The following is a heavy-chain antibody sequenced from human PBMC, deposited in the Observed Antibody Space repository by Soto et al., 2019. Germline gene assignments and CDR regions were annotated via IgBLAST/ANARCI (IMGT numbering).Heavy chain of an antibody. CDR1: GFTFSSYG. V-gene: IGHV3-33*01. J-gene: IGHJ6*02. CDR3: ARETTVTGVGYYYYYYGMDV. Sequence: QVQLVESGGGVVQPGRSLRLSCAASGFTFSSYGMHWVRQAPGKGLEWVAVIWYDGSNKYYADSVKGRFTISRDNSKNTLYLQMNSLSAEDTAVYYCARETTVTGVGYYYYYYGMDVWGQGTTVTVSS. CDR2: IWYDGSNK. D-gene: IGHD4-17*01.